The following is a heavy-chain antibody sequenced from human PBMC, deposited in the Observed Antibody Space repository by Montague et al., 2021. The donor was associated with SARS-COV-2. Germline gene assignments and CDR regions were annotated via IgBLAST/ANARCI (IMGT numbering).Heavy chain of an antibody. D-gene: IGHD3-22*01. Sequence: SLRLSCAASGFTFGDYSMHWVRQAPGKGLEWVSGISWYSGSIDYADSVKGRFTISRDNAKNSLYLQMNSLRAEDTALYYCAKDIDYYDSSGYYDYWGQGTLVTVSS. CDR3: AKDIDYYDSSGYYDY. CDR1: GFTFGDYS. CDR2: ISWYSGSI. J-gene: IGHJ4*02. V-gene: IGHV3-9*01.